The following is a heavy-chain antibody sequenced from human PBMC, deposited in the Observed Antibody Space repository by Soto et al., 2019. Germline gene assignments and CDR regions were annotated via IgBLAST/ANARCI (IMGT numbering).Heavy chain of an antibody. CDR3: VRDMQLWRLDS. Sequence: GGSLRLSCAASGFTFSTYAMAWVRQAPGKGQERVSGVSASGLNTDYADTVKGRFTISRDNAKNTLYLHMNSLRADDTAVYCCVRDMQLWRLDSWGQGTLVTVSS. J-gene: IGHJ4*02. V-gene: IGHV3-23*01. CDR2: VSASGLNT. D-gene: IGHD2-15*01. CDR1: GFTFSTYA.